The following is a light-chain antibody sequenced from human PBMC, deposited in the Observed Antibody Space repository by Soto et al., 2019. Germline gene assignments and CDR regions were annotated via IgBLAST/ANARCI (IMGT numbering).Light chain of an antibody. CDR1: QTISSW. CDR3: QQGFSTPWA. CDR2: KAS. Sequence: IQMNQSPSTLSGSVGDRVTITCRASQTISSWLAWYQQKPGKAPKLLIYKASTLKSGVPSRFSGSGSGTDFALTIISLQPEDFATYYCQQGFSTPWAFGQGTKVDIK. J-gene: IGKJ1*01. V-gene: IGKV1-5*03.